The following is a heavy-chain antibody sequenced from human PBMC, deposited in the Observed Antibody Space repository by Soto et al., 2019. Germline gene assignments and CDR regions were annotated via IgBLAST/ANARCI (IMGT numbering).Heavy chain of an antibody. V-gene: IGHV3-53*02. Sequence: VQLVESGGGLIQAGGSLRLSCAVSGFTVSNNFMMWVRQAPGKGLEWVSLIYSGGSISYADSVKGRFTISRDGSMNMLYLQMNSLTAEDTAVYYCARDGNGQRGSPHWGQGTLFTVSS. J-gene: IGHJ4*02. D-gene: IGHD3-16*01. CDR3: ARDGNGQRGSPH. CDR1: GFTVSNNF. CDR2: IYSGGSI.